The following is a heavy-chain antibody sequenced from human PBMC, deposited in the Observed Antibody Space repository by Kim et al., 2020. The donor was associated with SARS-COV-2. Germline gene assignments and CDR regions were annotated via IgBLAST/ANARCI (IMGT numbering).Heavy chain of an antibody. CDR1: GGSISSSSYY. CDR2: IYYSGST. Sequence: SETLSLTCTVSGGSISSSSYYWGWIRQPPGKGLEWIGSIYYSGSTYYNPSLKSRVTISVDTSKNQFSLKLSSVTAADTAVYYCASGPLVLRFLEGPPWDGMDVWGQGTTVTVSS. V-gene: IGHV4-39*07. D-gene: IGHD3-3*01. J-gene: IGHJ6*02. CDR3: ASGPLVLRFLEGPPWDGMDV.